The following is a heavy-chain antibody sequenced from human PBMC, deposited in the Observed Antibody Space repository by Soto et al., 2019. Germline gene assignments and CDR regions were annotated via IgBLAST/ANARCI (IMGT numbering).Heavy chain of an antibody. CDR1: GYTFTSYG. V-gene: IGHV1-18*01. D-gene: IGHD3-10*01. CDR2: ISAHNGNT. J-gene: IGHJ4*02. CDR3: ARGRYGAY. Sequence: QVHLVQSGAEVKKPGASVKVSCKASGYTFTSYGITWVRQAPGQGLEWMGWISAHNGNTDYAQKLQGRVIVTRDTSTSTAYMELRGLRSDDTAVYYCARGRYGAYWGQGALVTVSS.